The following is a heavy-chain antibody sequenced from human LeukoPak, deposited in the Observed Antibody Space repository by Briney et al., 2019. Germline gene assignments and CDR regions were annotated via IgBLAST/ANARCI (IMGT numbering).Heavy chain of an antibody. J-gene: IGHJ4*02. CDR1: GYTFTDYF. CDR2: IKPKSGGT. D-gene: IGHD3-22*01. Sequence: ASVKVSCKASGYTFTDYFSHWVRQAPGQGRAWMGWIKPKSGGTNYAQKFQARVTMTKDTSISTVYMDLSRLTSDDPAVYYCARGSSDYYLTKDYWGQGTLVTVSS. CDR3: ARGSSDYYLTKDY. V-gene: IGHV1-2*02.